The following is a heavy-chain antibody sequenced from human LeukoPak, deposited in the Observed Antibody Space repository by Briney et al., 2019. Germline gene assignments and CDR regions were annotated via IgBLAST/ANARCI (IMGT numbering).Heavy chain of an antibody. J-gene: IGHJ4*02. Sequence: KTSETLSLTCTVSGGSISSSSYYWGWIRQPPGKGLEWIGSIYYSGSTYYNPSLKSRVTISVDTSKNQFSLKLSSVTAADTAVHYCASNPIRYFDWLSEGGYFDYWGQGTLVTVSS. CDR1: GGSISSSSYY. V-gene: IGHV4-39*01. D-gene: IGHD3-9*01. CDR3: ASNPIRYFDWLSEGGYFDY. CDR2: IYYSGST.